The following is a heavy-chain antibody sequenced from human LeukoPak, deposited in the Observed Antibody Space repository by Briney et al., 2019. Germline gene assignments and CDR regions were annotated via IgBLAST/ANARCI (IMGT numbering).Heavy chain of an antibody. CDR2: IYYTGST. V-gene: IGHV4-39*01. J-gene: IGHJ3*02. CDR3: ARPVGPRRAFDI. CDR1: GGSISSNGYY. Sequence: SETLSLTCTVSGGSISSNGYYWGWIRQPPGKGLEWIGSIYYTGSTFDNPSLKSRVTISVDKSRNQFSLKLTSVAAADTAVYYCARPVGPRRAFDIWGQGTMVTVSS. D-gene: IGHD1-26*01.